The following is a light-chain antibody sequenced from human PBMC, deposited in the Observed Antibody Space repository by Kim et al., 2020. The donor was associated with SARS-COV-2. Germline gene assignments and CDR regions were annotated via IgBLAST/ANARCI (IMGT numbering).Light chain of an antibody. Sequence: GQSIPISCTGTSSDIGSYDYVTWYQQHPGKAPKLVIYDVSKRPSGVSDRFSGSKSANTASLTISGLQAEDEADYFCSSYTRSSTWVFGGGTQLTVL. J-gene: IGLJ3*02. CDR2: DVS. CDR3: SSYTRSSTWV. V-gene: IGLV2-14*04. CDR1: SSDIGSYDY.